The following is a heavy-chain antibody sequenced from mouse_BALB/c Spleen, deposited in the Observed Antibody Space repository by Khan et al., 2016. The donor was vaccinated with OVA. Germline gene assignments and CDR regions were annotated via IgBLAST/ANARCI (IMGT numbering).Heavy chain of an antibody. D-gene: IGHD2-4*01. V-gene: IGHV3-2*02. CDR1: GYSITSEYT. Sequence: EVELVELGPGLVKPSQSLSLTCTVTGYSITSEYTWNWLRQFPGNKLEWMGFISYSGNTRYNPSLKSRISITRDTSKNQFFLQLNSVTSEDTATYYCARKDYDDYDPFPYWGQGTLVTDAA. J-gene: IGHJ3*01. CDR2: ISYSGNT. CDR3: ARKDYDDYDPFPY.